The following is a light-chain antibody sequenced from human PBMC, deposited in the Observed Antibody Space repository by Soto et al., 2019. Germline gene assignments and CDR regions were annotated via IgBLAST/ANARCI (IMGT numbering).Light chain of an antibody. CDR1: QSLVHSDGIAY. Sequence: EVVRTRSTLSLPVTLGQPASISCMSTQSLVHSDGIAYFSWFQQRPGRSPRRLIYKVSNRDSGVPARFSGSGSGTDFALKISRVEAEDVGVYYCMQGTHWPITLGQGTRLEIK. J-gene: IGKJ5*01. CDR3: MQGTHWPIT. V-gene: IGKV2-30*02. CDR2: KVS.